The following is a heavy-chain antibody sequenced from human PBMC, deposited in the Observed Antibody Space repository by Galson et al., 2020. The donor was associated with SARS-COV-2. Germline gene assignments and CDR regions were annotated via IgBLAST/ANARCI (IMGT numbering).Heavy chain of an antibody. D-gene: IGHD3-22*01. J-gene: IGHJ6*02. CDR2: LWYDGSNK. V-gene: IGHV3-33*01. Sequence: GESLKISCAASGFTFSSYGMHWVRQAPGKGLEWVAVLWYDGSNKYYADSVKGRFTISRDNAKNTLYLQMNSLRAEDTAVYYCARETMIVVDGWGEGTTFTVSS. CDR1: GFTFSSYG. CDR3: ARETMIVVDG.